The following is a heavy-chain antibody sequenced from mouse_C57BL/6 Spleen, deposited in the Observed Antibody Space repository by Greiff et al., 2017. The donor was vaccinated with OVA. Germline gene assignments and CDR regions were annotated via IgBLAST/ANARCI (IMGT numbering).Heavy chain of an antibody. CDR3: TRGGYYGYFDD. CDR2: IDPETGGT. J-gene: IGHJ2*01. CDR1: GYTFTDYE. V-gene: IGHV1-15*01. Sequence: VQLQQSGAELVRPGASVTLSCKASGYTFTDYEMHWVKQTPVHGLEWIGAIDPETGGTAYNQKFKGKAILTADKSSSTAYMELRSLTSEDSAVYYCTRGGYYGYFDDWGQGTTLTVSS. D-gene: IGHD1-1*01.